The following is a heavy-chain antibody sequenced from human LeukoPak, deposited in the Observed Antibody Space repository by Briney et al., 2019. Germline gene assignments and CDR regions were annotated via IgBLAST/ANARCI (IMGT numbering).Heavy chain of an antibody. CDR1: KFTFSSYA. J-gene: IGHJ4*02. CDR3: AKDMTYYYDSSGYTFDY. Sequence: GGSLRLSCVASKFTFSSYALTWVRQAPGKGLEWVSAISGRGGTTYYADSVKGRFTISRDNSKNTLYLQMNSLRAEDTAVYYCAKDMTYYYDSSGYTFDYWGQGTLVTVSS. D-gene: IGHD3-22*01. V-gene: IGHV3-23*01. CDR2: ISGRGGTT.